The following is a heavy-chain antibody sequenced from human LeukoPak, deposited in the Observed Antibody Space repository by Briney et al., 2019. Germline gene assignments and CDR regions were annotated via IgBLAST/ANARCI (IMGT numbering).Heavy chain of an antibody. CDR3: ARDKAARYYFDS. D-gene: IGHD6-6*01. J-gene: IGHJ4*02. Sequence: GGSLRLSCEASGFTFTTYSMTWVRQAPGKGLEWVSIISSGSSAIFSADALKGRFTISRDNSKNTLYLQMNSLRPEDTAVYYCARDKAARYYFDSWGQGTLVTVSS. CDR1: GFTFTTYS. V-gene: IGHV3-21*01. CDR2: ISSGSSAI.